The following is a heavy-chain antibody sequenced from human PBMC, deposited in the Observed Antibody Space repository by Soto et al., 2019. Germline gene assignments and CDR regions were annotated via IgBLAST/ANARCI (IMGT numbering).Heavy chain of an antibody. CDR3: ARTMVRAGEMDV. V-gene: IGHV2-5*01. CDR1: GFSLRNSGVG. CDR2: FYWKGDK. D-gene: IGHD3-10*01. Sequence: GSGPTLVNPTQTLTLTCTFSGFSLRNSGVGVGWIRQPPGKALECLAIFYWKGDKRYSPSLKNRLTITKDTSKSQVVLIMTNMDPVDTATYYCARTMVRAGEMDVWGQGTTVTVSS. J-gene: IGHJ6*02.